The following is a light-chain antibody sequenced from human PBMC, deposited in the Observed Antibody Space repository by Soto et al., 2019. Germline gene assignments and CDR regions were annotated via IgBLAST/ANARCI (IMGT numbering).Light chain of an antibody. CDR3: QQTYSTLIT. CDR2: GAS. CDR1: QSVSSN. J-gene: IGKJ5*01. Sequence: EIVMTQSPATLSVSPGKRATLSCRASQSVSSNLAWYQQKPGQAPRPLIYGASTRATGIPARFSGSGSGTDFTLTISSLQLEDFATYYCQQTYSTLITFGQGTRLEIK. V-gene: IGKV3-15*01.